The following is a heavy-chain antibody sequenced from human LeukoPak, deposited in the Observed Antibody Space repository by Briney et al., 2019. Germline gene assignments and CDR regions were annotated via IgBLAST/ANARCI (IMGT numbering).Heavy chain of an antibody. CDR3: ARRSAYCSSSSCPDY. Sequence: PSETLSLTCTVSGGSISSGGYYWSWVRQPPGKGLEWIGEILHSGSTHYNPSLKSRVTISVDKSKNQFSLQLNSVTAADTAVYYCARRSAYCSSSSCPDYWGQGTLVTASS. CDR1: GGSISSGGYY. V-gene: IGHV4-39*07. CDR2: ILHSGST. J-gene: IGHJ4*02. D-gene: IGHD2-2*01.